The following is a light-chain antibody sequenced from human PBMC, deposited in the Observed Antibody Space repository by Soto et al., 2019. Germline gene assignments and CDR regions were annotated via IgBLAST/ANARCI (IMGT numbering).Light chain of an antibody. V-gene: IGLV1-40*01. CDR2: ANS. J-gene: IGLJ1*01. Sequence: QSVLTQPHSVSCAPVQRVTMSGTGSSSNIGAGYDVHWYQQLPGTAPKLLIYANSNRPSGVPGRFSGSKSGTSASLAITGLQAEDEADYYCQSYDSSLSGYVFGTGTKVTVL. CDR3: QSYDSSLSGYV. CDR1: SSNIGAGYD.